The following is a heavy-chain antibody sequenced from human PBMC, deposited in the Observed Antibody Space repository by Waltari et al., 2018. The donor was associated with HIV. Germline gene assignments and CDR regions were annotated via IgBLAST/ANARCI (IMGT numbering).Heavy chain of an antibody. V-gene: IGHV4-4*07. CDR1: GGSISSYY. CDR2: IYTSGST. CDR3: ARDLLDTAMVTGNWFDP. D-gene: IGHD5-18*01. Sequence: QVQLQESGPGLVKPSETLSLTCTVSGGSISSYYWSWIRQPAGKGLEWIGRIYTSGSTNYNPSLKSRVTMSVDTSKNQFSLKLSSVTAADTAVYYCARDLLDTAMVTGNWFDPWGQGTLVTVSS. J-gene: IGHJ5*02.